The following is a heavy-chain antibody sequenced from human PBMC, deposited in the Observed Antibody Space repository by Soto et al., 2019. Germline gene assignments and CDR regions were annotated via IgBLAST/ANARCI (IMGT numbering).Heavy chain of an antibody. CDR3: ARQAAGQRYYYGMDV. D-gene: IGHD6-13*01. J-gene: IGHJ6*02. CDR1: GDSISNYY. Sequence: SETLSLTCVVSGDSISNYYWRWIRQPPGKGLEWIGDVSSSGSTNYNPSLKSRVTMSVDTSKNQFSLKASDTSMYYCARQAAGQRYYYGMDVWGQGTTVTVSS. CDR2: VSSSGST. V-gene: IGHV4-59*08.